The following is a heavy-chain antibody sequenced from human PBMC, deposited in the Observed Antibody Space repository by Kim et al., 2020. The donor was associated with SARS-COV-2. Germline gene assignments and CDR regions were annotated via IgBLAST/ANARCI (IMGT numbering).Heavy chain of an antibody. CDR2: LSYSGRR. V-gene: IGHV4-39*01. J-gene: IGHJ4*01. Sequence: SETLSLTCTVSGASIGSHGYFWAWIRQPPGRGLEWIGSLSYSGRRYYNPSLERRITTSLDTSKTQFSLRLTSVTAADTAGYHCARLYAFTWPYTAYYFD. D-gene: IGHD3-16*01. CDR1: GASIGSHGYF. CDR3: ARLYAFTWPYTAYYFD.